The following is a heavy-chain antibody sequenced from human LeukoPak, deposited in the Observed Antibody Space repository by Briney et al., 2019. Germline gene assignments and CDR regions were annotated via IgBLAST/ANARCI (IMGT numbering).Heavy chain of an antibody. CDR3: ARDLGYDYVWGSYRYTIQYYFDY. Sequence: PGGSLRLSCAASGFTFSSYAMHWVRQAPGKGLEWVAVISYDGSNKYYADSVKGRFTISRDNSKNTLYLQMNSLRAEDTAVYYCARDLGYDYVWGSYRYTIQYYFDYWGQGTLVTVSS. D-gene: IGHD3-16*02. V-gene: IGHV3-30-3*01. CDR2: ISYDGSNK. J-gene: IGHJ4*02. CDR1: GFTFSSYA.